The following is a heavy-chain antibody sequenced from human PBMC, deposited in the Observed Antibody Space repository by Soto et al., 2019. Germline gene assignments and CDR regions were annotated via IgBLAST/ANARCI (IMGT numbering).Heavy chain of an antibody. V-gene: IGHV4-59*08. J-gene: IGHJ3*02. CDR1: GGSISSYY. CDR3: ARHCSGGSCYYAFDI. Sequence: QVQLQESGPGLVKPSETLSLTCTVSGGSISSYYWSWIRQPPGKGLEWIGYIHYSGSTNYNPSLKSRVTISVDTSKNQFSLKLSSVTAADTAVYYCARHCSGGSCYYAFDIWGQGTMVTVSS. D-gene: IGHD2-15*01. CDR2: IHYSGST.